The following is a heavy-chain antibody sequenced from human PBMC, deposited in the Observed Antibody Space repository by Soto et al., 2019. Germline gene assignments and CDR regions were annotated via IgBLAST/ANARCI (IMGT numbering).Heavy chain of an antibody. V-gene: IGHV3-21*01. J-gene: IGHJ6*03. CDR2: ISSGSSDI. CDR1: GLTFSNYR. CDR3: ARVIAAAGGYYYYMDV. Sequence: GGSLRLSCTASGLTFSNYRMNWVRQAPGKGLEWVSSISSGSSDIYYGDSVKGRFTISRDNAKNSLYLQMNSLRAEDTAVYYCARVIAAAGGYYYYMDVWGKGTTVTVSS. D-gene: IGHD6-13*01.